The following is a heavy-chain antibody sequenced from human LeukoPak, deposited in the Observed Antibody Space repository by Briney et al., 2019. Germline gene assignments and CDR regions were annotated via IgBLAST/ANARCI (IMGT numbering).Heavy chain of an antibody. D-gene: IGHD5-18*01. J-gene: IGHJ4*02. CDR3: ATLPIASVDTALYYFDY. CDR1: GFTFSSYG. CDR2: IRYDGSNK. V-gene: IGHV3-30*02. Sequence: GGSLRLSCAASGFTFSSYGMHWVRQAPGKGLEWVAFIRYDGSNKYYADSVKGRFTISRDNAKNSLYLQMNSLRAEDTALYYCATLPIASVDTALYYFDYWGQGTLVTVSS.